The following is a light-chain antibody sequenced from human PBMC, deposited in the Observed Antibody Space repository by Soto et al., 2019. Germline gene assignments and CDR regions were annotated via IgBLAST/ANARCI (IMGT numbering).Light chain of an antibody. CDR2: DAS. CDR1: QXXXRY. Sequence: IQXXQSPSSLSASVGXRXTITCQASQXXXRYLSWHQQKPGKAPKLLIHDASKLETGVPSRFSGSGSGTDFTFTISSLQPEDVATYYCQQYDNLPYTFGQGTKLEIK. CDR3: QQYDNLPYT. J-gene: IGKJ2*01. V-gene: IGKV1-33*01.